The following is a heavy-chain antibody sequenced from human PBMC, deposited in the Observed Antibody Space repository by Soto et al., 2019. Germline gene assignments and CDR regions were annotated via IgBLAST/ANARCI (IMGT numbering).Heavy chain of an antibody. J-gene: IGHJ4*02. CDR1: GFTFSDYY. D-gene: IGHD2-2*01. V-gene: IGHV3-11*01. CDR2: ISSTTSAI. CDR3: ARSYCTSAACYGRGLTDH. Sequence: QVQLVESGGGLVKPGGSLRLSCAASGFTFSDYYMSWIRQAPGKGLEWVSSISSTTSAIYYADSVRGQFTISRDNAKNSLYLQMNSLRVDDTAVYYCARSYCTSAACYGRGLTDHWGQGTLVTVSS.